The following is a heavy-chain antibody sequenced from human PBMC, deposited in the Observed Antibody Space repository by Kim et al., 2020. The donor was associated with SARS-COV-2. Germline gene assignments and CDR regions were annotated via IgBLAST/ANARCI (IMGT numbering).Heavy chain of an antibody. Sequence: SETLSLTCAVYGGSFSGYYWSWIRQPPGKGLEWIGEINHSGSTNYNPSLKSRVTISVDTSKNQFSLKLSSVTAADTAVYYCASLGKRFTMVRGAMGYWGQGTLVTVSS. CDR3: ASLGKRFTMVRGAMGY. CDR2: INHSGST. J-gene: IGHJ4*02. V-gene: IGHV4-34*01. CDR1: GGSFSGYY. D-gene: IGHD3-10*01.